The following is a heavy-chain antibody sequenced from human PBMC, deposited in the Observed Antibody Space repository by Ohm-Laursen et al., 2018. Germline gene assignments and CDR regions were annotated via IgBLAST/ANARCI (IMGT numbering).Heavy chain of an antibody. CDR2: ISWNSGHI. J-gene: IGHJ3*01. Sequence: LSLTCAASGFTFGDYAMHWVRQGPGKGLEWLSGISWNSGHIVYANSVESRFTISRDNAKNSLYLQMNSLTTEDTAFYYCAKDMGVVGSTDAFDVWGRGTMVTVSS. D-gene: IGHD1-26*01. CDR1: GFTFGDYA. CDR3: AKDMGVVGSTDAFDV. V-gene: IGHV3-9*01.